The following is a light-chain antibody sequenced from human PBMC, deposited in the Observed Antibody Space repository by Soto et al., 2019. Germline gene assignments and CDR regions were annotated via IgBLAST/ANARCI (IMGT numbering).Light chain of an antibody. J-gene: IGKJ2*01. V-gene: IGKV3-15*01. CDR1: QSVSSN. Sequence: VVMTQSPATLSVSPGERATLSCRASQSVSSNLAWYQQRPGQAPRLLIYGASTRATGIPARFSGSGSGTELTLAISSLQSEAFAVYYCQQFNNGPLDPMYSFGQGTKLEIK. CDR3: QQFNNGPLDPMYS. CDR2: GAS.